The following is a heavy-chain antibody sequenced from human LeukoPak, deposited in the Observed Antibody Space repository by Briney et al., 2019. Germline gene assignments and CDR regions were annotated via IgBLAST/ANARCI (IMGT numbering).Heavy chain of an antibody. V-gene: IGHV4-59*02. CDR3: ARSIFGSGYYYGMDV. CDR2: IHFSGTT. J-gene: IGHJ6*02. CDR1: DGSVRTYY. Sequence: SETLSLTCTVSDGSVRTYYWGWPRQPPGKGLEWIGYIHFSGTTKYNPSLKSRATISGDTSKNQISLKLSSVTAADTAVYYCARSIFGSGYYYGMDVWGQGTMVTVSS. D-gene: IGHD3-10*01.